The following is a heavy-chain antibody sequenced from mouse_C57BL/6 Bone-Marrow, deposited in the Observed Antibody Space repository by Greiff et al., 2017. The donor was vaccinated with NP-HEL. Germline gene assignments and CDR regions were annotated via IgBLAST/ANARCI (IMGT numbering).Heavy chain of an antibody. CDR2: IDPSTGGT. Sequence: EVQLQQSGAELVKPGASVKISCKASGYSFTGYYMHWVKQSPEQSLEWIGEIDPSTGGTTYNQKFKGKATLTVDQSSSTAYLQLKSLTSEDSAAYDCARSIHRSRNWNYFDYRGQGTTLTVSS. V-gene: IGHV1-42*01. CDR1: GYSFTGYY. D-gene: IGHD4-1*01. J-gene: IGHJ2*01. CDR3: ARSIHRSRNWNYFDY.